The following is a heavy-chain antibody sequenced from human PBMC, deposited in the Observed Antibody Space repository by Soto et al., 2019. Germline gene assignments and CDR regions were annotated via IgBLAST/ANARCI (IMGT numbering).Heavy chain of an antibody. CDR3: AKLLRATSHYDGLKI. CDR1: LLALSYTS. CDR2: VVRSDDST. J-gene: IGHJ3*02. D-gene: IGHD3-16*01. Sequence: GGSLSLSCFASLLALSYTSMTWARQATGRGLEWVSSVVRSDDSTKYADSVKGRFTISRDKSKNTLYLQMDSLRAEDTAMYYCAKLLRATSHYDGLKIWGKRTMFTVSS. V-gene: IGHV3-23*01.